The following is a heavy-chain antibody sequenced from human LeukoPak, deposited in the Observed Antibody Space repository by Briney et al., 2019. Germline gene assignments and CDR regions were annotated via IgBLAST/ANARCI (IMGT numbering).Heavy chain of an antibody. J-gene: IGHJ4*02. Sequence: GESLKISCKASGYSFTGFWIGWVRQMPGKGLEWMGIIYPYDSETRYSPSFQGQVTISADKSISTAYLQWSSLKASDTAMYYYARHIGYSAWNPDYWGQGTLVTVSS. CDR1: GYSFTGFW. CDR2: IYPYDSET. D-gene: IGHD5-18*01. V-gene: IGHV5-51*01. CDR3: ARHIGYSAWNPDY.